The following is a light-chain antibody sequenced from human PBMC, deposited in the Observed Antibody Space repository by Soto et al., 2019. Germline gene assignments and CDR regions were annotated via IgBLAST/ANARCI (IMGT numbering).Light chain of an antibody. CDR1: SSNIGAGYD. J-gene: IGLJ3*02. CDR2: GNS. CDR3: QSYDSSLSGWV. Sequence: QAVVTQPPSASGAPGQRVTISCTGSSSNIGAGYDVHWYQQLPGTAPKLLIYGNSNRPSGVPDRFSGSKSGTSASLAITGLQAEDEADYYCQSYDSSLSGWVFGVGTKLTVL. V-gene: IGLV1-40*01.